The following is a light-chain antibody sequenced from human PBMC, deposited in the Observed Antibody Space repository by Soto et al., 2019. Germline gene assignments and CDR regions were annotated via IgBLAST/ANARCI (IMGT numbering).Light chain of an antibody. Sequence: DIQLTQSPSFLSASVGDRVTITCRASQGISSYLAWYQQKPGQAPKLLIYAASTLQSGVPSRFSGSGSGTEFTLTISSVQPEDFATYYCQQLNSYPLTFGGGTKVEIK. CDR3: QQLNSYPLT. V-gene: IGKV1-9*01. CDR2: AAS. J-gene: IGKJ4*01. CDR1: QGISSY.